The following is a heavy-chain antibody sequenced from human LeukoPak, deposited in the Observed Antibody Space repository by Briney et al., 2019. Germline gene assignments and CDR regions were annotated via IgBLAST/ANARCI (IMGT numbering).Heavy chain of an antibody. V-gene: IGHV3-23*01. CDR1: GFTFSSYG. CDR2: ISYSGGST. Sequence: GSLRLSCAASGFTFSSYGMSWVRQAPGKGLEWVSSISYSGGSTDYADSVKGGLTISRDNSKNTLYLQMNSLRAEDTAVYYCARGMRRMVRGDPGLDYWGQGTLVTVSS. J-gene: IGHJ4*02. CDR3: ARGMRRMVRGDPGLDY. D-gene: IGHD3-10*01.